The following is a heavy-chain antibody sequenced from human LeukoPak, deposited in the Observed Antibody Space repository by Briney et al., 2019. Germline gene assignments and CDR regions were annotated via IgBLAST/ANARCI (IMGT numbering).Heavy chain of an antibody. J-gene: IGHJ6*02. CDR2: ISSSSSYT. V-gene: IGHV3-11*05. D-gene: IGHD2-15*01. Sequence: GESLKISCAASGFTFSDYYMSWIRQAPGKGLEWVSYISSSSSYTKYADSVKGRFTISRDNAKNSLYLQMNSLRAEDTAVYYCARDNGPHSSYGMDVWGQGTTVTVSS. CDR1: GFTFSDYY. CDR3: ARDNGPHSSYGMDV.